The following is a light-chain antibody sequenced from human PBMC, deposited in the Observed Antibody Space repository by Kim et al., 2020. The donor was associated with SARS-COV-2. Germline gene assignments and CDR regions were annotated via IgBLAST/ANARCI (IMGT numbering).Light chain of an antibody. CDR1: SSNIGSNY. J-gene: IGLJ3*02. CDR2: RNN. CDR3: AAWDDSLSGRV. Sequence: GQRVTISCSGDSSNIGSNYVYGYQQLPGTAPKLLIYRNNQRPSGVPDRFSGSKSGTSASLAISGLRSEDEADYYCAAWDDSLSGRVFGGGTKLTVL. V-gene: IGLV1-47*01.